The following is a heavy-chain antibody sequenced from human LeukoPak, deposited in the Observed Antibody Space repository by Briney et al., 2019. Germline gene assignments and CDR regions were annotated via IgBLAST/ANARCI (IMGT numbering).Heavy chain of an antibody. J-gene: IGHJ6*02. CDR1: GFTFSSYA. CDR3: AKVPYSDYGSGRPPFMDV. D-gene: IGHD3-10*01. V-gene: IGHV3-23*01. CDR2: ISYSGDST. Sequence: GGSLRLSCAASGFTFSSYAMSWVRQAPGEGLEWVSTISYSGDSTYYADSVKGRFTISRDNSKNTLCLQMNSLRAEDTAVYFCAKVPYSDYGSGRPPFMDVWGQGTTVAVSS.